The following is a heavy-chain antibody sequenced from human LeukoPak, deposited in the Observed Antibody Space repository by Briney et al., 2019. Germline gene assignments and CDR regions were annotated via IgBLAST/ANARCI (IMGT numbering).Heavy chain of an antibody. CDR2: ISRSSSVI. CDR3: ATDRITIFPAYSDY. D-gene: IGHD3-9*01. J-gene: IGHJ4*02. Sequence: PGGSLRLSCAASGFTFSSYAMHWVRQVPGKGLECVSYISRSSSVIYYADSVKGRFTISRDNAKNSLYLQMNSLRAEDTAVYYCATDRITIFPAYSDYWGQGTLVTVSS. CDR1: GFTFSSYA. V-gene: IGHV3-48*01.